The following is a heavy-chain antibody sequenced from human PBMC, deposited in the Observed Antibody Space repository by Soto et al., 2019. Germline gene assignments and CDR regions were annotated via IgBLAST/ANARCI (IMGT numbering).Heavy chain of an antibody. CDR3: ARDMAGMDV. J-gene: IGHJ6*02. V-gene: IGHV4-61*01. CDR2: IYYSGST. CDR1: GGSISSGSYY. Sequence: SETLSLTCTVSGGSISSGSYYWSWIRQPPGKGLEWIGYIYYSGSTNYNPSLKSRVTISVDTSKNQFSLKLSSVTVADTAVYYCARDMAGMDVWGQGTTVTVSS. D-gene: IGHD3-10*01.